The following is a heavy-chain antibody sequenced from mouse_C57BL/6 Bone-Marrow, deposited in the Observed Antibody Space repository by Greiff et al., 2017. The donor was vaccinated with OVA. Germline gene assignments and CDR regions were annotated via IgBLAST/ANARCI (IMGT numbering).Heavy chain of an antibody. D-gene: IGHD4-1*01. V-gene: IGHV5-17*01. Sequence: EVKLMESGGGLVKPGGSLKLSCAASGFTFSDYGMHWVRQAPEKGLEWVAYISSGSGTIYYADTVKGRFTISRDNAKNTLFLQMTSLRSEDTAMYYCARDWGWFAYWGQGTLVTVSA. CDR2: ISSGSGTI. CDR1: GFTFSDYG. CDR3: ARDWGWFAY. J-gene: IGHJ3*01.